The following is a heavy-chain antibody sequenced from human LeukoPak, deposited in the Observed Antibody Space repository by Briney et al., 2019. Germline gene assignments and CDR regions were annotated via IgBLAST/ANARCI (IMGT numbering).Heavy chain of an antibody. Sequence: PGRSLSLSCTSSGFTFGDYAMSWVRQAPGKGLEWVSGIRAGGGSTYFADSVRGRFTFFTDNSKNTLYLQMNSLRDEDAAIYYCAKDGGSGMGFDPWGQGTLVTVSS. CDR2: IRAGGGST. CDR1: GFTFGDYA. CDR3: AKDGGSGMGFDP. V-gene: IGHV3-23*01. D-gene: IGHD3-10*01. J-gene: IGHJ5*02.